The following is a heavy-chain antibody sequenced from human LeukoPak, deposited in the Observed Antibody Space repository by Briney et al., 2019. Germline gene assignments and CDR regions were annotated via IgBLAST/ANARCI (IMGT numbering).Heavy chain of an antibody. CDR1: GYIFTGYY. CDR2: IYPYTGGT. CDR3: ARCYGEAPPY. D-gene: IGHD4-17*01. J-gene: IGHJ4*02. V-gene: IGHV1-2*02. Sequence: GASVKVSCKASGYIFTGYYMYWVRQAPGQGLEWMGWIYPYTGGTDSAQKFQGRITMTRDTSISTAYMELSRLRSDDTAVYYCARCYGEAPPYWGQGTLVIVSS.